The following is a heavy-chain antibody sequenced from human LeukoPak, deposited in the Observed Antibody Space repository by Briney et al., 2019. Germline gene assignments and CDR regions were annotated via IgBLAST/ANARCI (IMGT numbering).Heavy chain of an antibody. J-gene: IGHJ6*03. CDR1: GFTFSIYW. Sequence: PGGSLRLSCAASGFTFSIYWMHWVRQAPGKGLVWVSRINTDGSSTSYADSVKGRFTISRDNAKNTLYLQMNSLRAEDTAVYYCAKGKAARPPYYYYYYMDVWGKGTTVTVSS. CDR3: AKGKAARPPYYYYYYMDV. D-gene: IGHD6-6*01. CDR2: INTDGSST. V-gene: IGHV3-74*01.